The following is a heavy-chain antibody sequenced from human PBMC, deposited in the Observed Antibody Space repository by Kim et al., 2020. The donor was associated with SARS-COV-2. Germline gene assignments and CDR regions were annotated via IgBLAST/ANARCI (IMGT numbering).Heavy chain of an antibody. V-gene: IGHV3-23*01. CDR1: GFIFSSYA. Sequence: GGSLRLSCAASGFIFSSYAMNWVRQAPGKGLEWVSAISGSGDSTYYADSVKGRFTISRDNSKNTLYLQMNSLRAEDTAVYFCAKARSTVTTCAYNYWGQGTLVTVSS. J-gene: IGHJ4*02. D-gene: IGHD4-17*01. CDR2: ISGSGDST. CDR3: AKARSTVTTCAYNY.